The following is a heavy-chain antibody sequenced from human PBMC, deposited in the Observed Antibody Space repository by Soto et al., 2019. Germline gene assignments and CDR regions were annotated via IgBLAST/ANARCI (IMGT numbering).Heavy chain of an antibody. CDR1: CFTFTRYI. CDR2: ISSTTNYI. V-gene: IGHV3-21*01. J-gene: IGHJ4*02. CDR3: ARESDDLPSSFDY. Sequence: PGGSLRLSCAASCFTFTRYIMNWVRQAPGKGLEWVSSISSTTNYIYYADSMKGRFTVSRDNAKNSVYLEMNSLSAEDTALYYCARESDDLPSSFDYWGQGTLVNVSS.